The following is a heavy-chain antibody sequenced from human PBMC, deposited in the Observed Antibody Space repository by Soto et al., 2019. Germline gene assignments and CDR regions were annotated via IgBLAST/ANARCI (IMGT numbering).Heavy chain of an antibody. D-gene: IGHD3-9*01. CDR3: AKEYDILTGYYTRDNWFDP. CDR2: ISGSGGST. J-gene: IGHJ5*02. V-gene: IGHV3-23*01. Sequence: GGSLRLSCAASGFTFSSYAMSWVRQAPGKGLEWVSAISGSGGSTYYADSVKGRFTISRDNSKNTLYLQMNSLRAEDTAVYYCAKEYDILTGYYTRDNWFDPWGQGTLVTVSS. CDR1: GFTFSSYA.